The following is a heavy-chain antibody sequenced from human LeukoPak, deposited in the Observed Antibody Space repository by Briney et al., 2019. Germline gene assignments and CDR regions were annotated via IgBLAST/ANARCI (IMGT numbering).Heavy chain of an antibody. CDR3: ARVLAWITGTSDAFDI. Sequence: PGGTLRLSCAASGFTFCSIWVNWVAQAPGKGLEGVANINPYGSQKNHAASVKGRFTISRDNAKNSLYLKMNCLTAEDTAVYYCARVLAWITGTSDAFDIWGQGTMVTVSS. D-gene: IGHD1-20*01. CDR1: GFTFCSIW. J-gene: IGHJ3*02. CDR2: INPYGSQK. V-gene: IGHV3-7*01.